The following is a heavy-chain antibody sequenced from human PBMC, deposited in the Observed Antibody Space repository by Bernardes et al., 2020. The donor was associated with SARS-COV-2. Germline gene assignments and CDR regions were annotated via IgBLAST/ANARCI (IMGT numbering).Heavy chain of an antibody. J-gene: IGHJ4*02. Sequence: SETLSLTCTVSGGSVNSDSFSWLWVRQPPGKGLECLGYTYRSGNTNYSPSLRNRLAISLAKSANQVSLKLASVTAADAAVYFCARGGVTFYVDYCGQGALLTV. V-gene: IGHV4-30-2*01. CDR2: TYRSGNT. D-gene: IGHD3-16*01. CDR1: GGSVNSDSFS. CDR3: ARGGVTFYVDY.